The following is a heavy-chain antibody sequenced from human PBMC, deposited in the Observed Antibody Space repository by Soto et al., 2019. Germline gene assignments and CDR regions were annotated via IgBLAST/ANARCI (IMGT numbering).Heavy chain of an antibody. Sequence: SVKVSCKASGGTFSSYAISWVRQAPGQGLEWMGGIIPIFGTANYAQKFQGRVTITADESTSTAYMELSSLRSEDTAVCYCARWDSSSWYHDYYYYYGMDVWGRGTTVTVSS. CDR3: ARWDSSSWYHDYYYYYGMDV. J-gene: IGHJ6*02. CDR2: IIPIFGTA. CDR1: GGTFSSYA. D-gene: IGHD6-13*01. V-gene: IGHV1-69*13.